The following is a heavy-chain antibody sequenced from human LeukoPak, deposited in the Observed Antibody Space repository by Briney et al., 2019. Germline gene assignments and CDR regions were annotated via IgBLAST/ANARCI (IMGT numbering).Heavy chain of an antibody. V-gene: IGHV3-30*18. J-gene: IGHJ3*02. Sequence: SCKASGYTFTGYYMHWVRQAPGKGLEWVAIISYDGSDKYYADSVKGRFTISRDNSKNTLYLQMNSLRAEDTAVYYCAKDFGEAAFDIWGQGTMVTVSS. CDR2: ISYDGSDK. CDR3: AKDFGEAAFDI. D-gene: IGHD3-10*01. CDR1: GYTFTGYY.